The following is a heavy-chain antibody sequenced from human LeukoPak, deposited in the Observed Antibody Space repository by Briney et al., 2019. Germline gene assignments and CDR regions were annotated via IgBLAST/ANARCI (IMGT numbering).Heavy chain of an antibody. V-gene: IGHV4-30-2*01. J-gene: IGHJ4*02. Sequence: SQTLSLTCAVSGGSISSGDYSWSWIRQPPGKGLEWIGYIYYSGSTYYNPSLKSRVTISVDRSKNQFSLKLSSVTAADTAVYYCARGVFRDSSSDHFDYWGQGTLVTVSS. D-gene: IGHD6-6*01. CDR1: GGSISSGDYS. CDR2: IYYSGST. CDR3: ARGVFRDSSSDHFDY.